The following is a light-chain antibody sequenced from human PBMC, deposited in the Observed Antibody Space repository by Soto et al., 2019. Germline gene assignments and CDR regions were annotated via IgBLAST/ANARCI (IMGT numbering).Light chain of an antibody. CDR2: EVI. V-gene: IGLV2-8*01. CDR1: SSDVGGYDY. J-gene: IGLJ2*01. CDR3: NSYAGSNNYVI. Sequence: QSALTQPPSASGSPGQSVTISCTGTSSDVGGYDYVSWYQQHPGKAPKLIIYEVIKRPSGVPDRFSGSKSGNTASLTVSGLQAEDEADYYCNSYAGSNNYVIFGGGTQLTVL.